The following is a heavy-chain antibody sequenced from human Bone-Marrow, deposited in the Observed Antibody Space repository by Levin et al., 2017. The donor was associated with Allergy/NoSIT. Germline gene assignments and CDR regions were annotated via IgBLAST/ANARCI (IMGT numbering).Heavy chain of an antibody. J-gene: IGHJ6*02. CDR1: GGTFSSYA. Sequence: SVKVSCKASGGTFSSYAISWVRQAPGQGLEWMGGIIPIFGTANYAQKFQGRVTITADESTSTAYMELSSLRSEDTAVYYCARPIAAQSYYYYGMDVWGQGTTVTVSS. V-gene: IGHV1-69*13. CDR2: IIPIFGTA. CDR3: ARPIAAQSYYYYGMDV. D-gene: IGHD6-6*01.